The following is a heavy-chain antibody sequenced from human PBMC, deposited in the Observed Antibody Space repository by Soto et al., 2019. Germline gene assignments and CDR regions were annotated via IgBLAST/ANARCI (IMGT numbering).Heavy chain of an antibody. J-gene: IGHJ5*02. CDR2: IYSSGTT. CDR1: GGSISGDY. Sequence: SETLSLTCSVSGGSISGDYWSWIRQPPGKGLEWIGYIYSSGTTNYNPSPKGRVTISVDTSKNQFSLQLTSVTAADTAMYYCAKVERNFWSGYKNWFDPWGQGTLVTVSS. V-gene: IGHV4-59*01. CDR3: AKVERNFWSGYKNWFDP. D-gene: IGHD3-3*01.